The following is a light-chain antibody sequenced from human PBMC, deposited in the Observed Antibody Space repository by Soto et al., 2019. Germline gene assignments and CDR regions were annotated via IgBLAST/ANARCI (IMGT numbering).Light chain of an antibody. Sequence: DIQMTQSPSTLSASVGDRVTLTCRASQSITTWLAWYQQRPGKAPRLLIYKASSLEAGVPSRFNGSGSGTEFTLAISSLQPDDFATYYCQQYNSFSHTFDQGTKVEIK. CDR3: QQYNSFSHT. CDR2: KAS. V-gene: IGKV1-5*03. CDR1: QSITTW. J-gene: IGKJ1*01.